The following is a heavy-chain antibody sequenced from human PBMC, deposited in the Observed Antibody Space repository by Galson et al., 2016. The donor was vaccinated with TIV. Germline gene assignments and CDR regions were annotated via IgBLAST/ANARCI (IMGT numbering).Heavy chain of an antibody. CDR3: TCHSGYHYVNEYFHH. CDR1: GGTFNIYA. J-gene: IGHJ1*01. V-gene: IGHV1-69*13. D-gene: IGHD3-22*01. CDR2: ILPIFGAA. Sequence: SVKVSCKASGGTFNIYAISWVRQAPGQGLEWMGGILPIFGAATYAQKFQGRVTITADESTNTAYMELSSLTSEDTAVYYCTCHSGYHYVNEYFHHWGQGTLVTVSS.